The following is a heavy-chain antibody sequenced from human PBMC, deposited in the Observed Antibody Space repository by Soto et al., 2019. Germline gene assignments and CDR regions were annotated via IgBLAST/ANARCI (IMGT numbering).Heavy chain of an antibody. CDR2: IYYSGST. Sequence: PSETLSLTCTVSGGSISSSSYYWGWIRQPPGKGLEWIGSIYYSGSTYYTPSLKSRVTISVDTSKNQFSLKLSSVTAADTAVYYCARRRQLWTTFDYWGQGTLVTVSS. CDR3: ARRRQLWTTFDY. D-gene: IGHD5-18*01. CDR1: GGSISSSSYY. J-gene: IGHJ4*02. V-gene: IGHV4-39*01.